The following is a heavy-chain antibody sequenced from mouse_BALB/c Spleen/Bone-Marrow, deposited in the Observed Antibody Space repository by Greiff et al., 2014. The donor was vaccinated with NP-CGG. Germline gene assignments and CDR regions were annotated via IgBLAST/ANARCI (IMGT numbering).Heavy chain of an antibody. D-gene: IGHD1-1*01. CDR2: INPSNGRT. V-gene: IGHV1S81*02. Sequence: VQLQQSGAELVKPGASVKLSRKVSGHTFTGYWMHWVKQRPGQGLEWIGEINPSNGRTNYNEKFRSMATLTVDKSSSTAYMQLSSLTSEDSAVFYCARLIYGSSYIVDFWGQGTSVTVSS. CDR3: ARLIYGSSYIVDF. CDR1: GHTFTGYW. J-gene: IGHJ4*01.